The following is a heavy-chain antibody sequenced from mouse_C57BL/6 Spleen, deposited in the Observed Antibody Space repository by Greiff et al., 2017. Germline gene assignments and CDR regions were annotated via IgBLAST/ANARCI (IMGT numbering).Heavy chain of an antibody. D-gene: IGHD1-1*01. CDR2: LLPGSGST. J-gene: IGHJ1*03. CDR3: ARGSTTVVARGYFDV. CDR1: GYTFTGYW. V-gene: IGHV1-9*01. Sequence: QVQLKESGAELMKPGASVKLSCKATGYTFTGYWIEWVKQRPGHGLEWIGELLPGSGSTNYNEKFKGKATFTADTSSNTAYMQLSSLTTEDSAINYCARGSTTVVARGYFDVWGTGTTVTVSS.